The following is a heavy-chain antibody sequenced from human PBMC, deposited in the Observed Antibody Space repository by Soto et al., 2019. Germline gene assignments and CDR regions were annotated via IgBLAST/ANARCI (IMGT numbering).Heavy chain of an antibody. J-gene: IGHJ6*02. D-gene: IGHD1-26*01. CDR3: ARHQMSYSGSSSGMDV. CDR2: IYYSGST. CDR1: GGSISSSSYY. V-gene: IGHV4-39*01. Sequence: SETLSLTCTVSGGSISSSSYYWGWIRQPPGKGLEWIGSIYYSGSTYYNPSLKSRVTISVDTSKNQFSLKLSSVTAADTAVYYCARHQMSYSGSSSGMDVWGQGTTVTVSS.